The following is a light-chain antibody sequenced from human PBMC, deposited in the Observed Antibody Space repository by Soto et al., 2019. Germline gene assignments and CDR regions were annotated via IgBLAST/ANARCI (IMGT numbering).Light chain of an antibody. CDR3: SSFAGNNNLV. V-gene: IGLV2-8*01. J-gene: IGLJ2*01. CDR2: EVS. Sequence: QSVLTQPPSASGSPGQSVTISCTGTSSDVGGYNYVSWYQQHPGKAPKLMISEVSKRPSGVPDRFSGSKSGNTASLTVSGLQAEDESDCYCSSFAGNNNLVFGGGTQLTVL. CDR1: SSDVGGYNY.